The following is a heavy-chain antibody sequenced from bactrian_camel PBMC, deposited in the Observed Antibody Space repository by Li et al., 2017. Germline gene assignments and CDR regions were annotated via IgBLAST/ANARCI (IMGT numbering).Heavy chain of an antibody. D-gene: IGHD2*01. Sequence: VESGGGSVQAGGSLRLSCSASGYTFSISCMAWFRQAPGKEREGIALISTRTGRTDYVDSVKGRFTISKDNARNWLDLQMDSLEPGDTARYYCAADRRRHGPPSLRPGDYSVWGQGTQVTVS. CDR1: GYTFSISC. CDR2: ISTRTGRT. V-gene: IGHV3S1*01. J-gene: IGHJ4*01. CDR3: AADRRRHGPPSLRPGDYSV.